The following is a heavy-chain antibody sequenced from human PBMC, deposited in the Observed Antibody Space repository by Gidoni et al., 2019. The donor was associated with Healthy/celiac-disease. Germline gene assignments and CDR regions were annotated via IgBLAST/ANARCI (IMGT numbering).Heavy chain of an antibody. V-gene: IGHV3-11*06. CDR2: ISSSSSYT. CDR1: GFTFSDYY. CDR3: ARERDYYDSSGRGWFDP. J-gene: IGHJ5*02. D-gene: IGHD3-22*01. Sequence: QVQLVESGGGLVKPGGSLRLSCAASGFTFSDYYMSWIRQAPGKGLEWVSYISSSSSYTNYADSVKGRFTISRDNAKNSLYLQMNSLRAEDTAVYYCARERDYYDSSGRGWFDPWGQGTLVTVSS.